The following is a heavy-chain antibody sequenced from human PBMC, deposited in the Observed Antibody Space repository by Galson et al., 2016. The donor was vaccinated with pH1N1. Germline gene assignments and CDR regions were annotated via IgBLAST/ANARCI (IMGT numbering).Heavy chain of an antibody. J-gene: IGHJ4*02. CDR1: GFTFSTYG. V-gene: IGHV3-23*01. D-gene: IGHD2-15*01. CDR3: AKRMSCSHGSCAMDY. Sequence: SLRLSCAVSGFTFSTYGMNWVRQAPGKGLEWVSAVSNDGDSTYYTDSVKGRFTVSRDNSKNTLHLQMNSLRAEDTAIYYCAKRMSCSHGSCAMDYWGQGTLVTVSS. CDR2: VSNDGDST.